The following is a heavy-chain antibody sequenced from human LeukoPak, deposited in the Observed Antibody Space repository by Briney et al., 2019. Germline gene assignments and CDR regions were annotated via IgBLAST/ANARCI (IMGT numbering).Heavy chain of an antibody. D-gene: IGHD3-22*01. CDR1: GFTFSSYS. V-gene: IGHV3-21*01. CDR2: ISSSSSYI. J-gene: IGHJ4*02. CDR3: AREWRDSRGYFDY. Sequence: GGSLRLSCAASGFTFSSYSMNWVRQAPGKGLEWVSSISSSSSYIYYADSVKGRFTISRDNAKNSLYLQMNSLRAEDTAVYYCAREWRDSRGYFDYWGQGTLVTVSS.